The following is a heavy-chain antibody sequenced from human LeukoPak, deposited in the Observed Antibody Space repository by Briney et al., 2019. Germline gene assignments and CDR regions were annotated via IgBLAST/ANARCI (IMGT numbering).Heavy chain of an antibody. V-gene: IGHV1-18*01. J-gene: IGHJ3*02. Sequence: ASVKVSCKASGYTFTSYGISWVRQAPGQGLEWMGWISAYNGNTNYAQKLQGRVTMTTDTSTSTAYMELRSLRSDDTAVYYCARVLYDFWSGYEYDAFDIWGQGTMVTVSS. CDR1: GYTFTSYG. CDR2: ISAYNGNT. D-gene: IGHD3-3*01. CDR3: ARVLYDFWSGYEYDAFDI.